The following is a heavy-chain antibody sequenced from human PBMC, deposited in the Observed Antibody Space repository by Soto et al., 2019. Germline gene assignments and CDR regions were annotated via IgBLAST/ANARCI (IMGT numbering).Heavy chain of an antibody. CDR1: GFTFTNYH. D-gene: IGHD2-8*02. Sequence: EVQLVESGGGLVKPGESLRLSCAGSGFTFTNYHMNWVRQAPGKGLEWVASISSNDGNSMYYADSVKGRFTISRDNAKFSLYLYMDILSAEDTSLYYCAVQWGSAWWYFDLWGQGTLVTVSS. V-gene: IGHV3-21*06. CDR3: AVQWGSAWWYFDL. J-gene: IGHJ4*02. CDR2: ISSNDGNSM.